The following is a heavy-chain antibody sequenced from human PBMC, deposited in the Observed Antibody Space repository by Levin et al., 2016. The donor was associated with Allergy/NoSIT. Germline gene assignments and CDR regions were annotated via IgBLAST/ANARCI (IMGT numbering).Heavy chain of an antibody. CDR3: ARGTRRVIAARPWFDP. CDR1: GGSVSSGSYY. D-gene: IGHD6-6*01. Sequence: SETLSLTCTVSGGSVSSGSYYWSWIRQPPGKGLEWIGYIYYSGSTNYNPSLKSRVTISVDTSKNQFSLKLSSVTAADTAVYYCARGTRRVIAARPWFDPWGQGTLVTVSS. CDR2: IYYSGST. V-gene: IGHV4-61*01. J-gene: IGHJ5*02.